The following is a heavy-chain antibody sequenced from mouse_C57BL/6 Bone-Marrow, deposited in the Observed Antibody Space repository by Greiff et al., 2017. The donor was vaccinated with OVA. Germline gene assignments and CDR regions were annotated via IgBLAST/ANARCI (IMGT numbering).Heavy chain of an antibody. V-gene: IGHV1-53*01. CDR2: INPSNGGT. Sequence: QVQLQQPGTELVKPGASVKLSCKASGYTFTSYWLHWVKQRPGQGLEWIGNINPSNGGTNYNEKFKSKATLTVDKSSSTAYMRLSSLTSEDSAVYYCAREEDHGLYSNLDYWGQGTTLTVSS. CDR3: AREEDHGLYSNLDY. D-gene: IGHD2-5*01. J-gene: IGHJ2*01. CDR1: GYTFTSYW.